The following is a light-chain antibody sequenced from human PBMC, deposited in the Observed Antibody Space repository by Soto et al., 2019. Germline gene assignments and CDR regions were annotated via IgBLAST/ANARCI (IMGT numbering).Light chain of an antibody. Sequence: DIQMTQSPSTLSGSVGDRVTITCRASQTISSWLAWYQQKPGKAPNLLIYDASTLMSGVPSRFSGSGSGTEFTLTISSLQPGDFATYYCQQYDTYSITFGQGTRLEIK. CDR1: QTISSW. V-gene: IGKV1-5*01. J-gene: IGKJ5*01. CDR3: QQYDTYSIT. CDR2: DAS.